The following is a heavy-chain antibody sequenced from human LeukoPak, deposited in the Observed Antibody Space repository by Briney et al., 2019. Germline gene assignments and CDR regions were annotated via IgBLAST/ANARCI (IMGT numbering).Heavy chain of an antibody. J-gene: IGHJ4*02. Sequence: ASVKVSCKASGYTFTSYGISWVRQAPGQGLEWMGWISAYNGNTNYAQKLQGRVTMTTDTSTSTAYMELRSLRSDDTAMYYCARQLTMVRGVIRIDAFDYWGQGTLVTVSS. D-gene: IGHD3-10*01. CDR1: GYTFTSYG. V-gene: IGHV1-18*01. CDR2: ISAYNGNT. CDR3: ARQLTMVRGVIRIDAFDY.